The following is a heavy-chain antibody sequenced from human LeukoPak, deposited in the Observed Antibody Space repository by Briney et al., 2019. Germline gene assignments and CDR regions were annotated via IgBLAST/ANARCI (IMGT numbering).Heavy chain of an antibody. D-gene: IGHD7-27*01. CDR3: AKDQLTGLFDF. CDR1: AFSFSSYA. Sequence: GGSLTLSCAPSAFSFSSYAMSWVRQAPGKGLEWVSHIYGSGGSTYYADSVKGRFTISRDNSKNTLYLQKNSLRAEDTAVDYCAKDQLTGLFDFWGQGTLVTVSS. J-gene: IGHJ4*02. V-gene: IGHV3-23*01. CDR2: IYGSGGST.